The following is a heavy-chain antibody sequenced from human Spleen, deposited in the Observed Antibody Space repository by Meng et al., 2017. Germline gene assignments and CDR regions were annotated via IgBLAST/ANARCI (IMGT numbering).Heavy chain of an antibody. Sequence: ETLSLTCTVSGGSISSSSYYWGWIRQAPGKGLEWVSVIYSGGNTYYADSVKGRFTISRDNSKNTVFLQINSLGVEDTAVYYCASWTIDKYDLSALPLDYWGQGTLVTVSS. CDR2: IYSGGNT. V-gene: IGHV3-66*02. J-gene: IGHJ4*02. CDR3: ASWTIDKYDLSALPLDY. D-gene: IGHD3-16*01. CDR1: GGSISSSSYY.